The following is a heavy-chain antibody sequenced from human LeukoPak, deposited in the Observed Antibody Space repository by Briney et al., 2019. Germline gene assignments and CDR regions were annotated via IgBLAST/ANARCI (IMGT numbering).Heavy chain of an antibody. CDR3: ARAGFTFSDYFGSFFDY. CDR1: GGSISTFY. CDR2: IFTSGST. D-gene: IGHD3-10*01. V-gene: IGHV4-4*07. Sequence: SETLSLTCTVSGGSISTFYWSWIRQPAGKGLEWIGRIFTSGSTNYNPSLKSRVTMSLDTSKNQFSLKLTSVTAADTAVYYCARAGFTFSDYFGSFFDYWGQGTLVTVSS. J-gene: IGHJ4*02.